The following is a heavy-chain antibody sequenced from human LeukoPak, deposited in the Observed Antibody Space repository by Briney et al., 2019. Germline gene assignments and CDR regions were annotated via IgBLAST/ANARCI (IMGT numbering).Heavy chain of an antibody. V-gene: IGHV1-69*13. CDR1: GGTFSSYA. J-gene: IGHJ6*03. CDR3: ARDTYVGYYYYYMDV. CDR2: IIPIFGTA. D-gene: IGHD3-16*01. Sequence: ASVKVSCKASGGTFSSYAISWVRQAPGQGLEWMGGIIPIFGTANYAQKFQGRVTITADESTSTAYMELSSLRSEDTAVYYCARDTYVGYYYYYMDVWGKGTTVTVSS.